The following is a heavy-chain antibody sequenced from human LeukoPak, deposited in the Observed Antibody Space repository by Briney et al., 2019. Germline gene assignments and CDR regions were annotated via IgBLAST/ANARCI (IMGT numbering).Heavy chain of an antibody. CDR3: AKWCDYVWGSYRWYYFDY. V-gene: IGHV3-23*01. J-gene: IGHJ4*02. CDR2: ISGSGGST. D-gene: IGHD3-16*02. CDR1: GFTFSSYA. Sequence: GGSLRLSCAASGFTFSSYAMSWVRQAPGKGLEWVSAISGSGGSTYYADSVKGRFTISRDNSKNTLYLQMNSLRAEDTAVYYCAKWCDYVWGSYRWYYFDYWGQGTLVTVSS.